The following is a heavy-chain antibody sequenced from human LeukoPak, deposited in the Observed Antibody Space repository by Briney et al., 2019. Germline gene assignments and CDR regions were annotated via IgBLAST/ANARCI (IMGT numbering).Heavy chain of an antibody. J-gene: IGHJ4*02. Sequence: PGESLRLSCATSGFTFSSYWMSWVRQAPGKGLEWVANINQHGNEKYYVDSVKGRFTISRDNAKNSLYLQMNSPRAGDTAVYYCARDARPNYYTSGSGIWGQGTLVTVSS. D-gene: IGHD3-10*01. CDR2: INQHGNEK. V-gene: IGHV3-7*01. CDR3: ARDARPNYYTSGSGI. CDR1: GFTFSSYW.